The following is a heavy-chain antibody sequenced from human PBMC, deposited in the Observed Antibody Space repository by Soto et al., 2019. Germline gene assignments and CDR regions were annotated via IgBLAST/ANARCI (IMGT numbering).Heavy chain of an antibody. V-gene: IGHV1-69*13. CDR1: GGTFSSYA. CDR3: ARDGELPSNYGFDY. CDR2: IIPIFGTA. J-gene: IGHJ4*02. Sequence: VKVSCKASGGTFSSYAISWVRQAPGQGLEWMGGIIPIFGTANYAQKFQGRVTITADESTSTAYMELSSLRSEDTAVYYCARDGELPSNYGFDYWGQGTLVTVSS. D-gene: IGHD1-26*01.